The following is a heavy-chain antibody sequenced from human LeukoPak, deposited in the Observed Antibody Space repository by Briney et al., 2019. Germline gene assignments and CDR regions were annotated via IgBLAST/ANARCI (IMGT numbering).Heavy chain of an antibody. CDR3: AGRQLLSYNFDY. Sequence: GASVKVSCKASGGTFSSYAISWVRQAPGQGLEWMGRIIPILGIANYAQKFQGRVTITADKSTSTAYMELSSLRSEDTAVYYCAGRQLLSYNFDYWGQGTLVTVSS. CDR2: IIPILGIA. V-gene: IGHV1-69*04. CDR1: GGTFSSYA. J-gene: IGHJ4*02. D-gene: IGHD2-2*01.